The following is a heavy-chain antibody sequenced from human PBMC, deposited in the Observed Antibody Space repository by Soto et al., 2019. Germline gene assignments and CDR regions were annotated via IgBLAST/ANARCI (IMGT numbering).Heavy chain of an antibody. CDR3: TTDPWGIRAFDI. CDR1: GFTFSNAW. D-gene: IGHD7-27*01. CDR2: IKSKTDGGTT. J-gene: IGHJ3*02. V-gene: IGHV3-15*01. Sequence: GGSLRLSCAASGFTFSNAWMSWVRQAPGKGLEWVGRIKSKTDGGTTDYAAPVKGRFTISRDDSKNTLYLQMNSLKTEDTAVYYCTTDPWGIRAFDIWGQGTMVTVSS.